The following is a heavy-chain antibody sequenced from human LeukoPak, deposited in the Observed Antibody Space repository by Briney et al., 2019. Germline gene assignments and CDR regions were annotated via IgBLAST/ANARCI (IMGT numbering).Heavy chain of an antibody. CDR3: ATDLRLVGATEDLEGDFDY. CDR2: FDPEDGET. J-gene: IGHJ4*02. V-gene: IGHV1-24*01. D-gene: IGHD1-26*01. Sequence: GASVKVSCKVSGYTLTELSMHWVRQAPGKGLEWMGGFDPEDGETIYAQKFQGRVTMTEDTSTDTAYMELSSLRSEDTAVYYCATDLRLVGATEDLEGDFDYWGQGTLVTVSS. CDR1: GYTLTELS.